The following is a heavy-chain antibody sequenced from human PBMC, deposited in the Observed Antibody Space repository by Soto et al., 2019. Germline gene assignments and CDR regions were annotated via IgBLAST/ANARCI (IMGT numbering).Heavy chain of an antibody. CDR1: GFTFSSYA. J-gene: IGHJ3*02. CDR2: ISHDGSNK. CDR3: ARDGYDSSGYTIDAFDI. Sequence: ESGGGVVQPGRSLRLSCAASGFTFSSYAMHWVRQAPGKGPEWVAVISHDGSNKYYADSVKGRFTISRDNSKNTLYVQMNSLRAEDTAVYYCARDGYDSSGYTIDAFDIWGQGTMVTVSS. V-gene: IGHV3-30-3*01. D-gene: IGHD3-22*01.